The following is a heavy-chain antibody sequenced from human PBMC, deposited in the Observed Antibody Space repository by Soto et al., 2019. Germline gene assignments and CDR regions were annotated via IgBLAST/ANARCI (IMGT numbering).Heavy chain of an antibody. D-gene: IGHD2-8*01. CDR3: AAEDIVLMVYAFDY. V-gene: IGHV4-30-4*08. CDR1: GGSLSSGDSY. J-gene: IGHJ4*02. CDR2: IYNSGTT. Sequence: SETLSLTCSVSGGSLSSGDSYWSWIRQPPGKGLEWIGYIYNSGTTSYNPSLKSRVTISTDTSKNQFSLNLSSVTAADTAVYYCAAEDIVLMVYAFDYWGQGILVTVSS.